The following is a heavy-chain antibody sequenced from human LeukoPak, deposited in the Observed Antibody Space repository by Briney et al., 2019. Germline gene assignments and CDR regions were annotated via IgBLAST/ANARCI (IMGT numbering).Heavy chain of an antibody. Sequence: GGSLTLSCAASGFTFSSYWLSWVRQAPGKGLEWVANIKQDGSEKYYVDSVKGRFTISRDNAKNSLYLQMNSLRAEDTAVYFCARDYDAFDIWGQGTMVTVSS. CDR1: GFTFSSYW. V-gene: IGHV3-7*05. CDR3: ARDYDAFDI. CDR2: IKQDGSEK. J-gene: IGHJ3*02.